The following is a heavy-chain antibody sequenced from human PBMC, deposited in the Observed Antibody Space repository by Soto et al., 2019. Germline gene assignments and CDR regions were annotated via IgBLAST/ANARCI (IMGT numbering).Heavy chain of an antibody. CDR1: GFSLSTTAVG. V-gene: IGHV2-5*02. J-gene: IGHJ4*02. CDR2: IYWDDTK. Sequence: QITLKESGPPLVKPTQTLTLTCTFSGFSLSTTAVGVNWIRQPPGKPLEWLALIYWDDTKHYSSSLNNGLTISKDTSKIQVVLTMTNMDPVDTATYYCAHGSGWLSDQWGQGTLVTVSS. CDR3: AHGSGWLSDQ. D-gene: IGHD6-19*01.